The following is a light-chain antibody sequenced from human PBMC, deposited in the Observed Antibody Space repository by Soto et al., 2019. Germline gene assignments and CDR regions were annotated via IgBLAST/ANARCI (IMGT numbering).Light chain of an antibody. J-gene: IGKJ1*01. Sequence: EIVLTQSPGTLSLSPGERATLSCRASQSVSSSYLAWYQQKPRQAPRLLIYGASSRATGIPDKFSGRGSGTDITLSISRLEAEDFAVYYCQQYGSSRTFGQGTKVEIK. V-gene: IGKV3-20*01. CDR1: QSVSSSY. CDR3: QQYGSSRT. CDR2: GAS.